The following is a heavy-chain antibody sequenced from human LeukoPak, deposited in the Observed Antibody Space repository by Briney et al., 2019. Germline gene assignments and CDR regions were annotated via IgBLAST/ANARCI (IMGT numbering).Heavy chain of an antibody. V-gene: IGHV4-4*02. CDR2: IYHSGST. CDR1: GGSISSSNW. D-gene: IGHD1-26*01. J-gene: IGHJ4*02. CDR3: AREEMPGKFDY. Sequence: SGTLSLTCAASGGSISSSNWWSWIRQPPGKGLEWIGEIYHSGSTNYNPSLKSRVTISLDKSKNQFSLKLRSVTAADTAVYYCAREEMPGKFDYWGQGTLVTVSS.